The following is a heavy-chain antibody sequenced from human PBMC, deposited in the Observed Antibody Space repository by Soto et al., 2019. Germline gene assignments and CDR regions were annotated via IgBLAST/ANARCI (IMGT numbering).Heavy chain of an antibody. CDR2: IYPGDSDA. CDR1: GYSFSTHW. V-gene: IGHV5-51*01. Sequence: GESLKISCKGSGYSFSTHWVGWVRQMPGKGLEWMGIIYPGDSDARYSPSFKGQVTISVDESTTTAFLQWSSLKASDTAMYFCARSQFDYVWGTSGYFDSWGQGTLVTFSS. CDR3: ARSQFDYVWGTSGYFDS. D-gene: IGHD3-16*01. J-gene: IGHJ4*02.